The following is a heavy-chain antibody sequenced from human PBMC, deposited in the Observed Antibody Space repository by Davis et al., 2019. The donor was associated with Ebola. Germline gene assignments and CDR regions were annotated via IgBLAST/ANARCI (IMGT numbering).Heavy chain of an antibody. D-gene: IGHD3-22*01. J-gene: IGHJ3*02. CDR2: IYHSGST. CDR1: GYSISSGYY. Sequence: ETLSLTCVVSGYSISSGYYWGWIRQPPGKGLEWIGSIYHSGSTYYNPSLKSRVTISVDTSKNQFSLKVNSVTAADTAVYYCARVDRSAYYYNAFDIWGQGTMVTVSS. CDR3: ARVDRSAYYYNAFDI. V-gene: IGHV4-38-2*01.